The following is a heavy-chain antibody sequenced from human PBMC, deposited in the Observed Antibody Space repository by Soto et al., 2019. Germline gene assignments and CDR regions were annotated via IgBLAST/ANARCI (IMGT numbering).Heavy chain of an antibody. CDR2: IYYSGST. CDR3: ARDKEWEPPDDAFDI. Sequence: SETLSLTCTVSGGSISSGDYYWSWIRQPPGKGLEWIGYIYYSGSTYYNPSLKSRVTISVDTSKNQFSLKLSSVTAADTAVYYCARDKEWEPPDDAFDIWGQGTMVTVS. J-gene: IGHJ3*02. V-gene: IGHV4-30-4*01. D-gene: IGHD1-26*01. CDR1: GGSISSGDYY.